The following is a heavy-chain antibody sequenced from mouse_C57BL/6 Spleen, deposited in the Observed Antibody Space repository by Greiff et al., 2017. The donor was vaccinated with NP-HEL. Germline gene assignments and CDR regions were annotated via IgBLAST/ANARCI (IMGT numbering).Heavy chain of an antibody. CDR3: ARRKSYGSSSYWYFDV. CDR2: IDPSDSYT. CDR1: GYTFTSYW. D-gene: IGHD1-1*01. V-gene: IGHV1-69*01. Sequence: VKLQQPGAELVMPGASVKLSCKASGYTFTSYWMHWVKQRPGQGLEWIGEIDPSDSYTNYNQKFKGKSTLTVDKSSSTAYMQLSSLTSEDSAVYYCARRKSYGSSSYWYFDVWGTGTTVTVSS. J-gene: IGHJ1*03.